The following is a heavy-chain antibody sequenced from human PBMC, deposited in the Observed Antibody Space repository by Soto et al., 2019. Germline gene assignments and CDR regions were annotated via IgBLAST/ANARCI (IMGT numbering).Heavy chain of an antibody. Sequence: QVQLVQSGAEVKKPGSSVKVSCKASGGTFSSYAISWVRQAPGQGLEWMGGIIPIFGTANYAQKFQGRVTITADEYTSTAYMELSSLRSEDTAVYYCARDRMILGYCSGGSCFGWFDPWGQGTLVTVSS. CDR2: IIPIFGTA. CDR3: ARDRMILGYCSGGSCFGWFDP. CDR1: GGTFSSYA. J-gene: IGHJ5*02. D-gene: IGHD2-15*01. V-gene: IGHV1-69*01.